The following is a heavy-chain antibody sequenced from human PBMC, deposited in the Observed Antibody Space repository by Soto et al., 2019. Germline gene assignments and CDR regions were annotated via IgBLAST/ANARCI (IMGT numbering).Heavy chain of an antibody. CDR2: IIPIFGTA. D-gene: IGHD3-22*01. V-gene: IGHV1-69*13. CDR1: GGTFSSYA. Sequence: ASVKVSCKASGGTFSSYAISWVRQAPGQGLEWMGGIIPIFGTANYAQKLQGRVTITADESTSTAYMELSSLRSEDTAVYYCARGGEGFDYDSSGFGGKFDYWGQGTLVTVSS. J-gene: IGHJ4*02. CDR3: ARGGEGFDYDSSGFGGKFDY.